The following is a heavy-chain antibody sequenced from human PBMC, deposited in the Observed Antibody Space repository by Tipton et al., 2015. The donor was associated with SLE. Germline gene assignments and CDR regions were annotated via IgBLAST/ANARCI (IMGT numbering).Heavy chain of an antibody. CDR2: IYYSGST. CDR3: AKGGYDNWFDP. Sequence: LSLTCTVSGGSISSYYWSWIRQPPGKGLEWIGYIYYSGSTNYIPSLKSRVTISVDTSKNQFSLKLSSVTAADTAVYYCAKGGYDNWFDPWGQGTLVTVSS. V-gene: IGHV4-59*01. J-gene: IGHJ5*02. CDR1: GGSISSYY. D-gene: IGHD5-12*01.